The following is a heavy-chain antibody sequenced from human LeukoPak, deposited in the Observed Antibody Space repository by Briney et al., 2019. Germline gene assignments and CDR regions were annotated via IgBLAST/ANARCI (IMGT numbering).Heavy chain of an antibody. CDR1: GGSISSGAYC. Sequence: PSKTLSLTCTVSGGSISSGAYCWSWIRQRPGKGLEWIGYMYYDGSTYSNPSLKSRLTISVDTSKNRFSLKLSSVTAADTAVYYCARGPYYDFWSGYPYMDVWGKGTTVTVSS. J-gene: IGHJ6*03. CDR3: ARGPYYDFWSGYPYMDV. V-gene: IGHV4-31*03. D-gene: IGHD3-3*01. CDR2: MYYDGST.